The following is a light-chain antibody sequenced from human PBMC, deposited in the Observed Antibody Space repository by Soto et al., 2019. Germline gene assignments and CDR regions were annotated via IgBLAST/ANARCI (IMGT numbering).Light chain of an antibody. CDR2: NAA. CDR1: QSISIW. Sequence: DIQMTQSPSTLSASVGDRVTITCRASQSISIWLAWYQQKPGKAPKLLGYNAAYLASGVPSRFSGSGSGTEFTLTIISLQSDDFAIYYCQPYDGDSRGFGQGTKVDIK. V-gene: IGKV1-5*01. CDR3: QPYDGDSRG. J-gene: IGKJ1*01.